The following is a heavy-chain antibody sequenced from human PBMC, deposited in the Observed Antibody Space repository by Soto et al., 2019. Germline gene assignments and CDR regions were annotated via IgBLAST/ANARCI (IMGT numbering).Heavy chain of an antibody. Sequence: ASVKVSCKASGYTFTNYDIYWVRQATGQGLEWMGWMNPNTGNSAYAQKFQGRVTVTSDTSINTVHMELSSLRSEDTAVYYCARRAETNGWNGFGADKYYFDFWGQGTLVTVSS. CDR1: GYTFTNYD. CDR2: MNPNTGNS. CDR3: ARRAETNGWNGFGADKYYFDF. D-gene: IGHD1-1*01. J-gene: IGHJ4*02. V-gene: IGHV1-8*01.